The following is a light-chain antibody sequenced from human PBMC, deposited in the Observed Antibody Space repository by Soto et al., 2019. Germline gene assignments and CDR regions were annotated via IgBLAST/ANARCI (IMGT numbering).Light chain of an antibody. CDR2: EVS. J-gene: IGLJ3*02. CDR3: TSDTSSSTLV. Sequence: QSVLTQPASVSGSPGQSLTISCTGTSSDVGGYNYVSWYQQHPGKAPKLMIYEVSNRPSGVSNRFSGSKSGNTASLTISGLQAEDEADYYCTSDTSSSTLVFGGGTKLTVL. CDR1: SSDVGGYNY. V-gene: IGLV2-14*01.